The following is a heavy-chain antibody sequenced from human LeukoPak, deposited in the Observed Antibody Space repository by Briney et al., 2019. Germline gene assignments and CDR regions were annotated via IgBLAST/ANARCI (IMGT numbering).Heavy chain of an antibody. CDR2: IRYDGSNK. V-gene: IGHV3-30*02. J-gene: IGHJ3*02. CDR3: AKDLERWLPHAFDI. Sequence: QPGGSLRLSCAASGFTFSSYGMHWVRQAPGKGLEWVAFIRYDGSNKYYADSVKGRFTISRDNSKNTLYLQMNSLRAEDTAVYYCAKDLERWLPHAFDIWGQGTMVTVSS. CDR1: GFTFSSYG. D-gene: IGHD5-24*01.